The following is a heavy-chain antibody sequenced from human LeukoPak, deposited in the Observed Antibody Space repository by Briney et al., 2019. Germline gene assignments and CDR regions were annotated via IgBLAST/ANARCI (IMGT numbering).Heavy chain of an antibody. CDR3: ARVVWRAATFDP. Sequence: PSETLSLTCTVSGGSLSSYYWSWIRQPPGKGLEWIGYIYYSGSTNYNPSLKSRVTISVDTSKNQFSLKLSSVTAADTAVYYCARVVWRAATFDPWGQGTLVTVSS. D-gene: IGHD6-13*01. CDR1: GGSLSSYY. CDR2: IYYSGST. J-gene: IGHJ5*02. V-gene: IGHV4-59*01.